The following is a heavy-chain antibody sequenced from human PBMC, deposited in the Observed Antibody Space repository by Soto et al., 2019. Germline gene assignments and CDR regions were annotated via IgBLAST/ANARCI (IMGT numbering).Heavy chain of an antibody. CDR3: VKDKSRGVTVTPDY. CDR2: ISGAGGVT. J-gene: IGHJ4*02. D-gene: IGHD4-17*01. V-gene: IGHV3-23*01. Sequence: EVQLLESGGGLVQPGGSLRLSCAVSGFTFSSYAMSWVRQAPGKGPEWVSSISGAGGVTHYADSVRGRFTISRDNSKNTLYLQMNSLRAEDTAVYYCVKDKSRGVTVTPDYWGQGTLVTVSS. CDR1: GFTFSSYA.